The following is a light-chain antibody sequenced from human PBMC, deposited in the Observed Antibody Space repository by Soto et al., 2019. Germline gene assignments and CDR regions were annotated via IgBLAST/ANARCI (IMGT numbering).Light chain of an antibody. CDR3: RKSRHNTRT. Sequence: DIVLTQSPLSLAVTPGEPASISCSSSQSLLHSNGFNYLDWYLQKPGQSPQLLVYLGSRRASGVTGRFRCSGSGTAFTLKISGVEAEDVGVYYCRKSRHNTRTFGQGTKVQIK. CDR1: QSLLHSNGFNY. CDR2: LGS. J-gene: IGKJ1*01. V-gene: IGKV2-28*01.